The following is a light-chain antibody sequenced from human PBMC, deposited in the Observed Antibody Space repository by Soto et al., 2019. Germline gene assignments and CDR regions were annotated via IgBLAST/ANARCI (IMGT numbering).Light chain of an antibody. CDR3: QRYNNWPLT. CDR1: QSVSSR. CDR2: DTS. V-gene: IGKV3-15*01. Sequence: EIVMTQSPATLSVSPGERVTLSCRARQSVSSRLAWYHQKPGQTPSLLIYDTSTRATGAPTRFSGSRSGAEFSLTINSLQSEDFAVYYCQRYNNWPLTFGGGTKVDIK. J-gene: IGKJ4*01.